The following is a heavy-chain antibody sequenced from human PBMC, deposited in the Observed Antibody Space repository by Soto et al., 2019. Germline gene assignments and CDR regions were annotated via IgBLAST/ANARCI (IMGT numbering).Heavy chain of an antibody. CDR2: ISYIGTT. CDR3: ARGATGTHYPY. J-gene: IGHJ4*02. CDR1: GVSVSSGSFS. V-gene: IGHV4-61*01. D-gene: IGHD3-10*01. Sequence: SETLCLTCTVSGVSVSSGSFSGAWIRQPPGKGLEWIGFISYIGTTNYNPSLKSRVNISVDRSRSQISLMVSSLTAADTALYYCARGATGTHYPYWGLGTLVTV.